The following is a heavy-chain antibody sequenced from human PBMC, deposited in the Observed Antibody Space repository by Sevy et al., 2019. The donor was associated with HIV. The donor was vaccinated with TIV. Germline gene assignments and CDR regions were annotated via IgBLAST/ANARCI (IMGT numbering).Heavy chain of an antibody. V-gene: IGHV3-53*01. J-gene: IGHJ6*02. CDR2: IYSGGST. CDR1: GFTVSSNY. Sequence: GGSLRLSCAASGFTVSSNYMSWVRQAPGKGLEWVSVIYSGGSTYYADSVKGRFTISRDNSKNTLYLQMNSLRAGDTAVYYCARGLGITIFGVVINTDYYYYGMDVWGQGTTVTVSS. D-gene: IGHD3-3*01. CDR3: ARGLGITIFGVVINTDYYYYGMDV.